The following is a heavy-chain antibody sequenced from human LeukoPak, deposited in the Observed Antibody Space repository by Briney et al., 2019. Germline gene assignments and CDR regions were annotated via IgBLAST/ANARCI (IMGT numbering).Heavy chain of an antibody. Sequence: GGSLRLSCAASGFTFSSYSMNWVRQAPGKRLEWVSSISSSSSYIYYADSVKGRFTISRDNAKNSLYLQMNSLRAEDTAVYCCARKQVAAAWYTADAFDIWGQGTMVTVSS. V-gene: IGHV3-21*01. CDR1: GFTFSSYS. J-gene: IGHJ3*02. D-gene: IGHD6-13*01. CDR2: ISSSSSYI. CDR3: ARKQVAAAWYTADAFDI.